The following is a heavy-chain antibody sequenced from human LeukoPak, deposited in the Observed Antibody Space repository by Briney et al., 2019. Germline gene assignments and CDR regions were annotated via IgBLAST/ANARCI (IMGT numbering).Heavy chain of an antibody. J-gene: IGHJ6*03. Sequence: ASVKVSCKASGYTFTGYYMHWVRQAPGQGLEWMGWINPNSGGTNYAQKFQGRVTMTRDTSISTAYMELSRLRSDDTAVYYCAKGGYSYGHIIHPYYYYYMDVWGKGTTVIVSS. CDR3: AKGGYSYGHIIHPYYYYYMDV. CDR1: GYTFTGYY. CDR2: INPNSGGT. V-gene: IGHV1-2*02. D-gene: IGHD5-18*01.